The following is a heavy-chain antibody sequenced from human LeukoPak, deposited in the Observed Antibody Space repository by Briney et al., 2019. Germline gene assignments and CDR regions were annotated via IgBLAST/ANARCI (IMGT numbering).Heavy chain of an antibody. CDR2: MNPNSGNT. J-gene: IGHJ1*01. CDR3: ARIVAARQGYFQH. V-gene: IGHV1-8*01. D-gene: IGHD6-25*01. Sequence: ASVKVSCKASGYTFTSYDINWVRQATGQGLEWMGWMNPNSGNTGYAQKFQGRVTMTRNTSISTVYMELSSLRSEDTAVYCCARIVAARQGYFQHWGQGTLVTVSS. CDR1: GYTFTSYD.